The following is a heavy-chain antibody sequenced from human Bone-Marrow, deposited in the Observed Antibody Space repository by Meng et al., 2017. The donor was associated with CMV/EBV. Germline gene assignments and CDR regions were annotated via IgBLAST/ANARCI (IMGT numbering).Heavy chain of an antibody. Sequence: SETLSLTCTVYGGSFSGYYWTWIRQPPGRGLEGIGEIHHSEHFSEGINYNPSLKSRVTISLATSTKHFYLKLNSVTAADTAVYYCSRGLDSFKLGNYWAQGTLVTVSS. D-gene: IGHD1-1*01. V-gene: IGHV4-34*01. CDR3: SRGLDSFKLGNY. CDR2: IHHSEHFSEGI. J-gene: IGHJ4*02. CDR1: GGSFSGYY.